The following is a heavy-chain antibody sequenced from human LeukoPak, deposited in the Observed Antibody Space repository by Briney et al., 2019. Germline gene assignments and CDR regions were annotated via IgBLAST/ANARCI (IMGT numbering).Heavy chain of an antibody. CDR1: GGSISSGSYY. CDR2: IYTSGST. Sequence: SETLSLTCTVSGGSISSGSYYWSWIRQPAGKGLEWIGRIYTSGSTNYNPSLKSRVTISVDTSKNQFSQKLSSVTAADTAVYYCAREGTYYDYRWGQGTLVTVSS. CDR3: AREGTYYDYR. J-gene: IGHJ5*02. V-gene: IGHV4-61*02. D-gene: IGHD3-3*01.